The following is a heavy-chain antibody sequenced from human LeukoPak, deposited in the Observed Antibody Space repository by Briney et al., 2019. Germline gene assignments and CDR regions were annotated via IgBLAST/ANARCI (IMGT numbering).Heavy chain of an antibody. CDR2: INHSGST. V-gene: IGHV4-34*01. Sequence: SETLSFTCAVYGGSFSGYYLSWIRQPPGKGLEWIGEINHSGSTNYNPSLKSRVTISVDTSKNQFSLKLSSVTAADTAVYYCARGAVLRYFDWLSGGGYFDYWGQGTLVTVSS. CDR3: ARGAVLRYFDWLSGGGYFDY. J-gene: IGHJ4*02. CDR1: GGSFSGYY. D-gene: IGHD3-9*01.